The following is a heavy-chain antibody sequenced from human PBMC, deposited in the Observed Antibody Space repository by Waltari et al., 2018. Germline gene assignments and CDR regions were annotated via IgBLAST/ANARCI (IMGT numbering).Heavy chain of an antibody. Sequence: QLQLQESGPGLVKPSETLSLTCTVSGGSISSSSYYWGWIRQSPGKELEWIGSIYYSGRTYYNPTLKSRVTISGDTSKNQFSLKLSSVTAADTAVYYCARHWKKSGYRFDPWGQGTLVTVSS. J-gene: IGHJ5*02. CDR3: ARHWKKSGYRFDP. CDR1: GGSISSSSYY. CDR2: IYYSGRT. D-gene: IGHD5-12*01. V-gene: IGHV4-39*01.